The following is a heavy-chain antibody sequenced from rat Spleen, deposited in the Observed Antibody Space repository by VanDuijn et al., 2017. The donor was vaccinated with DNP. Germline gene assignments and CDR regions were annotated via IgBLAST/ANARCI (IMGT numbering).Heavy chain of an antibody. Sequence: VQLKESGPGLVQPSQTLSLTCTVSGFSLASYTVSWVRQPPGKGLEWVATIHSDGSSTYYHNSVRGRFTFSRDNAEGTLYLQMDSLTSEDTATYYCARHRLYNNLFDDWGQGVMVTVSS. J-gene: IGHJ2*01. D-gene: IGHD1-10*01. CDR2: IHSDGSST. CDR1: GFSLASYT. CDR3: ARHRLYNNLFDD. V-gene: IGHV5-7*01.